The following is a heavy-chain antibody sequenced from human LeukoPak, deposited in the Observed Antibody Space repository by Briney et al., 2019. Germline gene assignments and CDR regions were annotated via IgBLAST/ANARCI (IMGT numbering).Heavy chain of an antibody. J-gene: IGHJ4*02. CDR1: GGSISSYY. V-gene: IGHV4-59*12. CDR3: ARDWDYYGRNYFDY. CDR2: IYYSGST. Sequence: SETPSLTCTVSGGSISSYYWSWIRQPPGKGLKWIGYIYYSGSTNYNPSLKSRVTISVDTSKNQFSLQLNSVTPEDTAVYYCARDWDYYGRNYFDYWGQGTLVTVSS. D-gene: IGHD1-26*01.